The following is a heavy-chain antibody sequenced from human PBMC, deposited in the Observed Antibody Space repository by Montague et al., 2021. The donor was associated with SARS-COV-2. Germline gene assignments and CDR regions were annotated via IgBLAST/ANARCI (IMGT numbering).Heavy chain of an antibody. Sequence: SLRLSCAASGFTFSSYCMHWVRQAPGKGPEWVAVMWYDGSNKYYADSVKGRFTISRDNSKNTLYLQTNSLRAEDTAVYYCARDAKDYGEGFDYWGQGTLVTVSS. D-gene: IGHD4-17*01. J-gene: IGHJ4*02. CDR3: ARDAKDYGEGFDY. CDR2: MWYDGSNK. CDR1: GFTFSSYC. V-gene: IGHV3-33*01.